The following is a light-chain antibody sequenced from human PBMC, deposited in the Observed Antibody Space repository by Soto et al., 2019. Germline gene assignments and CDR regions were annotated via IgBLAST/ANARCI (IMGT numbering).Light chain of an antibody. CDR2: GTS. CDR1: QSVGSSY. V-gene: IGKV3-20*01. CDR3: QQYGSSPT. Sequence: EIVLTQSPGTLSLSPGERATLSCRASQSVGSSYLAWYQRKPGQAPRLLIYGTSSRATGIPDRFSGSGSGTDFALTISRLEPEDFAVSYCQQYGSSPTFGQGTKVEIK. J-gene: IGKJ1*01.